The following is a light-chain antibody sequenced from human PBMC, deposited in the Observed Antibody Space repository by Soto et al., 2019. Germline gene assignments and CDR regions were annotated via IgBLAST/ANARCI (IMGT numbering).Light chain of an antibody. Sequence: GDIVTITCRASQSISSWLAWYQQKPGKAPKLLIYDASSLQSGVPSRFSGSGSGTEFTLTISSLQPDDFATYYCQQYNRYPRTFGQGTKVDIK. V-gene: IGKV1-5*01. CDR1: QSISSW. CDR2: DAS. CDR3: QQYNRYPRT. J-gene: IGKJ1*01.